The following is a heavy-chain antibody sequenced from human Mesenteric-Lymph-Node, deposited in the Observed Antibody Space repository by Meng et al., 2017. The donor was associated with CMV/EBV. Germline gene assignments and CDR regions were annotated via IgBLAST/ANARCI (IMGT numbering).Heavy chain of an antibody. V-gene: IGHV3-53*01. CDR2: VYSGGTT. CDR1: GFSVNDNY. CDR3: AKETGVLMAHSYGMDV. Sequence: GESLKISCAASGFSVNDNYMSWVRQAPGKGPEWISVVYSGGTTFYADSVKGRFTISRDNSKNTLYLQMNSLRAEDTAVYYCAKETGVLMAHSYGMDVWGQGTTVTVSS. J-gene: IGHJ6*02. D-gene: IGHD2-8*01.